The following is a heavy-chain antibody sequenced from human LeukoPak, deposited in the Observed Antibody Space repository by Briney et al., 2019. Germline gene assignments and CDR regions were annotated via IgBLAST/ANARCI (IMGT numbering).Heavy chain of an antibody. CDR2: IIPIFGTA. J-gene: IGHJ4*02. CDR1: GGTFSSYA. Sequence: SVKVSCKASGGTFSSYAISWVRQAPGQGLEWMGRIIPIFGTANYAQKFQGRVTITTDESTGTAYMELSSLRSEDTAVYYCARDYGSGSYPPIWGYFDYWGQGTLVTVSS. D-gene: IGHD3-10*01. CDR3: ARDYGSGSYPPIWGYFDY. V-gene: IGHV1-69*05.